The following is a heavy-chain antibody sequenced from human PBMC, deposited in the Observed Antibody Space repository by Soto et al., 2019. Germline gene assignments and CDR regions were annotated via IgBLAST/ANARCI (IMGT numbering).Heavy chain of an antibody. CDR2: ISAYNGNT. CDR1: GYTFTSYG. Sequence: ASVKVSCKASGYTFTSYGISWVRQAPGQGLEWMGWISAYNGNTNYAQKLQGRVTMTTDTSTSTAYMELRSLRSDDTAVYYCARYIVVAAYYYYYMDVWGKGTTVTVSS. J-gene: IGHJ6*03. CDR3: ARYIVVAAYYYYYMDV. D-gene: IGHD2-2*01. V-gene: IGHV1-18*01.